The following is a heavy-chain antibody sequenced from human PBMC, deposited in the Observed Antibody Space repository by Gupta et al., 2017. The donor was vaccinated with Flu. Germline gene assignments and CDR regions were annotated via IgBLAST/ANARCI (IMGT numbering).Heavy chain of an antibody. J-gene: IGHJ4*02. CDR3: AKLKCVLGWFFDY. Sequence: GKWLELVCSIVGSVVGTYYADSDKGRFTISRDNSKNAVYLQMDSLRAEDTAEYYCAKLKCVLGWFFDYWGQGTQVTVSS. V-gene: IGHV3-23*01. CDR2: IVGSVVGT. D-gene: IGHD2-15*01.